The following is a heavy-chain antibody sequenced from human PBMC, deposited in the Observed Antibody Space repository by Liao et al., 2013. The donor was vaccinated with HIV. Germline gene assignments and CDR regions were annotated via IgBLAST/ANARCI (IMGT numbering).Heavy chain of an antibody. CDR3: ARGPVYGDPWWFDP. Sequence: QVQLQQWGAGLLKPSQTLSLTCTVSGGSISSGRYYWNWIRQPAGKGLEWIGRIFTSGITNYNPSLKSRVTISVDTSKNQFSLKLTSVTAADTAVYYCARGPVYGDPWWFDPWGQGTLVSVSS. D-gene: IGHD4-17*01. CDR1: GGSISSGRYY. CDR2: IFTSGIT. J-gene: IGHJ5*02. V-gene: IGHV4-61*02.